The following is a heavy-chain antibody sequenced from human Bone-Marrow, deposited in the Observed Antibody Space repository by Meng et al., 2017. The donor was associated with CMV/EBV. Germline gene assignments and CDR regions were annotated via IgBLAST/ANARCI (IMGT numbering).Heavy chain of an antibody. CDR1: GGSISSSSYY. J-gene: IGHJ4*02. CDR3: ARGIIPAAADFHN. CDR2: IYYSVNT. Sequence: SETLSLTCTVSGGSISSSSYYWGWIRQPPGKGLEFIGTIYYSVNTYYNPSLKSRVTISVDTSKNQFSLKLSSVTAADTAVYYCARGIIPAAADFHNWGQGKLVTVAS. D-gene: IGHD2-2*01. V-gene: IGHV4-39*07.